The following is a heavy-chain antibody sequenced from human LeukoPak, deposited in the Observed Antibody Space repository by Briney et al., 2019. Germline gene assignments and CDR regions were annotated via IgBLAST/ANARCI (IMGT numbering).Heavy chain of an antibody. Sequence: ASVKVSCKASGHTFTDYYMHWVRQAPGQGLEWMGWISPNSGDTNSAQKFQGRVTITTDESTSTAYMELSSLRSEDTAVYYCAREEYYGSGSYYNLPRFDYWGQGTLVTVSS. V-gene: IGHV1-2*02. CDR3: AREEYYGSGSYYNLPRFDY. J-gene: IGHJ4*02. CDR2: ISPNSGDT. CDR1: GHTFTDYY. D-gene: IGHD3-10*01.